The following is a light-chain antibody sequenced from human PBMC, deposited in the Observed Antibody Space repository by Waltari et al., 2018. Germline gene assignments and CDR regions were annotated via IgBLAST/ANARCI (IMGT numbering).Light chain of an antibody. CDR2: GVS. CDR1: STNVGGYNL. V-gene: IGLV2-23*02. J-gene: IGLJ1*01. Sequence: QSALTQPASVSGSPGQAITISCTGTSTNVGGYNLVSWYRQYPGKAPELMIFGVSERPSGIFNRLSGPKSGNTATLTIAGLQAEDEADCYCRSYSGRSDYVFGTGTRV. CDR3: RSYSGRSDYV.